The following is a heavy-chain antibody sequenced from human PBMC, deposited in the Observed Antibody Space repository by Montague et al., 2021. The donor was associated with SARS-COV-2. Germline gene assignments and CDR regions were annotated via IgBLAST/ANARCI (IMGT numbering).Heavy chain of an antibody. D-gene: IGHD3-22*01. CDR3: ASLTWLLGACDN. V-gene: IGHV4-61*02. J-gene: IGHJ3*02. CDR1: GGSISSGSYY. CDR2: IYTSGST. Sequence: TLSLTCTVSGGSISSGSYYWSWLRQPAGKGLEWFGRIYTSGSTXSNPSLKSRVTISVDTTKNQFSLKLSSVTAADTAVYYCASLTWLLGACDNWGQGTMVTVSS.